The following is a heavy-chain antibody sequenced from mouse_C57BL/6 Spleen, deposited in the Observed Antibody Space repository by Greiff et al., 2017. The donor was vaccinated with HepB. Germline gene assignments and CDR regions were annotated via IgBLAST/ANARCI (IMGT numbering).Heavy chain of an antibody. D-gene: IGHD2-4*01. CDR2: INPGSGGT. CDR3: ARSFYDYDGRYFDY. Sequence: QVQLQQSGAELVRPGPSVKVSRKASGYAFTNYLIEWVKQRPGQGLEWIGVINPGSGGTNYNEKFKGKATLTADKSSSTAYMQLSSLTSEDSAVYFCARSFYDYDGRYFDYWGQGTTLTVSS. CDR1: GYAFTNYL. V-gene: IGHV1-54*01. J-gene: IGHJ2*01.